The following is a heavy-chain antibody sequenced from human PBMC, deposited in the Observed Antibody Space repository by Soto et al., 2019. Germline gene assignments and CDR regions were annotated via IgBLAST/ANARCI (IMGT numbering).Heavy chain of an antibody. D-gene: IGHD6-6*01. CDR2: IIPIFGTA. CDR1: GGTFSSYA. J-gene: IGHJ6*02. CDR3: AYSSSSMYYYGMDV. Sequence: QVQLVQSGAEVKKPGSSVKVSCKASGGTFSSYAISWVRQTPGQGLEWMGGIIPIFGTANYAQKFQGWVTMTRDTSISTAYMELSRLRSDDTAVYYCAYSSSSMYYYGMDVWGQGTTVTVSS. V-gene: IGHV1-69*06.